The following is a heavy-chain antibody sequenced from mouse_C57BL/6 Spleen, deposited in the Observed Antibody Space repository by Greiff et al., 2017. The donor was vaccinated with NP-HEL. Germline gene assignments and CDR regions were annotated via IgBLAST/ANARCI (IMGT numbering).Heavy chain of an antibody. CDR2: IYPGDGDT. Sequence: VQLQESGPELVKPGASVKISCKASGYAFSSSWMNWVKQRPGKGLEWIGRIYPGDGDTNYTGKFKGKATLTADKSSSTAYMQLSSLTSEDSAVYFCARLSGDYDKSYWYFDVWGTGTTVTVSS. J-gene: IGHJ1*03. CDR3: ARLSGDYDKSYWYFDV. CDR1: GYAFSSSW. V-gene: IGHV1-82*01. D-gene: IGHD2-4*01.